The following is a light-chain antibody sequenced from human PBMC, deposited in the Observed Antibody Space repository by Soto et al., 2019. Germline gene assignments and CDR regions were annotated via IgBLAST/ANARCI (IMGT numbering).Light chain of an antibody. CDR2: GSS. CDR1: QSVNSH. Sequence: EIVLTQSPATLSLSPGESAPLSCRTSQSVNSHLAWFQQKPGQAPRLLMYGSSPRATGMPDRFSGSGSGTEFTLIISSLQSEDFAVYYCQQYDIWPLTFGGGTKVDIK. CDR3: QQYDIWPLT. J-gene: IGKJ4*01. V-gene: IGKV3D-15*01.